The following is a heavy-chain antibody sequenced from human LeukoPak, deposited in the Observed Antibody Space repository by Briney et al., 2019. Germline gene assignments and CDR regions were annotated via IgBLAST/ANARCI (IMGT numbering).Heavy chain of an antibody. CDR1: GFTFSSYA. Sequence: GGSLRLSCAASGFTFSSYAMHWVRQAPGKGLEWVAVISYDGSNKYYADSVKGRFTISRDNSKNTLYLQVNSLRAEDTAVYYCAREGATKMYYYYYMDVWGKGTTVTVSS. D-gene: IGHD1-26*01. CDR2: ISYDGSNK. J-gene: IGHJ6*03. CDR3: AREGATKMYYYYYMDV. V-gene: IGHV3-30*04.